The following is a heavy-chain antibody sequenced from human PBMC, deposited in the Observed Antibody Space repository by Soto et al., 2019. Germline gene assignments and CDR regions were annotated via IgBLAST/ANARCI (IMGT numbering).Heavy chain of an antibody. CDR2: ISGSGGST. J-gene: IGHJ3*02. CDR3: AKDYAYSSGWNDAFDI. D-gene: IGHD6-19*01. Sequence: EVQLLESGGGLVQPGGSLRLSCAASGFTFSSYAMSWVRQAPGKGLEWVSAISGSGGSTYYADSVKGRFTISRDNSKNTLYLQMNSLRAEDTAVYYCAKDYAYSSGWNDAFDIWGQGTMVTVSS. CDR1: GFTFSSYA. V-gene: IGHV3-23*01.